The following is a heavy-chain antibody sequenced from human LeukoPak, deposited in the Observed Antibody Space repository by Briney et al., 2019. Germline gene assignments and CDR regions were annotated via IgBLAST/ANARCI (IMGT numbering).Heavy chain of an antibody. J-gene: IGHJ4*02. V-gene: IGHV4-59*12. Sequence: KPSETLSLTCTVSGGSISSYYWSWIRQPPGKGREWIGYIYYSGSTNYNPSLKSRVTISVDTSKNQFSLKLSSVTAADTAVYYCAREKGYSSSWYGDYFDYWGQGTLVTVSS. CDR1: GGSISSYY. CDR3: AREKGYSSSWYGDYFDY. D-gene: IGHD6-13*01. CDR2: IYYSGST.